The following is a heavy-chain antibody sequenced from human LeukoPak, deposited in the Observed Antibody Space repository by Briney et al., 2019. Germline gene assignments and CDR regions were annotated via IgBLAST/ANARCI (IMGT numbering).Heavy chain of an antibody. D-gene: IGHD3-10*01. CDR1: GFTFDDYA. J-gene: IGHJ4*02. Sequence: GGSLRLSCAASGFTFDDYAMHWVRQAPGKGLEWVSGISLNSGSICYADSVKGRFTISRDNAKKTLYLQMNSLRAEDTAVYYCARDFAMVRGVVDYWGQGTLVTVYS. V-gene: IGHV3-9*01. CDR3: ARDFAMVRGVVDY. CDR2: ISLNSGSI.